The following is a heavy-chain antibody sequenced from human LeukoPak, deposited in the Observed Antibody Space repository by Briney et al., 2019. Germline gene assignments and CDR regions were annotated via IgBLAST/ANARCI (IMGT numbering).Heavy chain of an antibody. J-gene: IGHJ4*02. D-gene: IGHD3-10*01. CDR1: GFTFSSYA. V-gene: IGHV3-23*01. CDR2: ISGSGGST. CDR3: AKDPLVRGVTYDY. Sequence: GGSLRLSCAASGFTFSSYAMSWVRQAPGKGLEWVSAISGSGGSTYYADSVKGRFTISRDNSKNTLYLQMNSLSAEDTAVYYCAKDPLVRGVTYDYWGQGTLVTVSS.